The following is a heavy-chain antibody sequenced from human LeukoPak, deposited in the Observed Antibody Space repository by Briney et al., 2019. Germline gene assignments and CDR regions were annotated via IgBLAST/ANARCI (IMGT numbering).Heavy chain of an antibody. V-gene: IGHV3-7*03. CDR1: EFTFSSYA. J-gene: IGHJ4*02. Sequence: PGGSLRLSCAASEFTFSSYAMHWVRQAPGKGLEWVANIKQDGSEKYYVDSVKGRFTISRDNAKNSLYLQMNSLRAEDTAVYYCARDQASGSYYKDYFDYWGQGTLVTVSS. CDR2: IKQDGSEK. D-gene: IGHD1-26*01. CDR3: ARDQASGSYYKDYFDY.